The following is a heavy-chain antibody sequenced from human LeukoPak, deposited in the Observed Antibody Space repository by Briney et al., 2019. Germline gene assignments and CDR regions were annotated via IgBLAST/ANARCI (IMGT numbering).Heavy chain of an antibody. CDR2: IYSGGST. V-gene: IGHV3-53*01. CDR3: ARDAYSSSFFDY. Sequence: QPGGSLRLSCAASGFTVSGNYMSWVRQAPGKGLEWVSVIYSGGSTYYADSAKGRFTISRDNSKNTLYLQMNSLRAEDTAVYYCARDAYSSSFFDYWGQGTLVTVSS. J-gene: IGHJ4*02. D-gene: IGHD6-13*01. CDR1: GFTVSGNY.